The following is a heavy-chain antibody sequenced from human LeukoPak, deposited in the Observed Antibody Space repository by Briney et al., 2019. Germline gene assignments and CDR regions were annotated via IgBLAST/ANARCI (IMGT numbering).Heavy chain of an antibody. D-gene: IGHD2-15*01. V-gene: IGHV3-21*01. J-gene: IGHJ6*03. CDR3: ARDLAGYCSGGSCYTYYYYYMDV. CDR2: ISSSSSYI. CDR1: GFTFSSYS. Sequence: GGSLRLSCAASGFTFSSYSMNRVRQAPGKGLEWVSSISSSSSYIYYADSVKGRFTISRDNAKNSLYLQMNSLRAEDTAVYYCARDLAGYCSGGSCYTYYYYYMDVWGKGTTVTVSS.